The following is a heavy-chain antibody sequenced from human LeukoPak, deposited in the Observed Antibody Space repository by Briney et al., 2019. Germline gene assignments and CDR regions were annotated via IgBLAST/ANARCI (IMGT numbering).Heavy chain of an antibody. J-gene: IGHJ4*02. CDR3: ARTPPYYYDSSGEYYFDY. Sequence: GASVKVSCKASGYTFTSYDINWVRQATGQGLEWMGWMNPNSGNTGYAQKFQGRVTMTRDTSISTAYMELSRLRSDDTAVYYCARTPPYYYDSSGEYYFDYWGQGTLVTVSS. D-gene: IGHD3-22*01. V-gene: IGHV1-8*01. CDR1: GYTFTSYD. CDR2: MNPNSGNT.